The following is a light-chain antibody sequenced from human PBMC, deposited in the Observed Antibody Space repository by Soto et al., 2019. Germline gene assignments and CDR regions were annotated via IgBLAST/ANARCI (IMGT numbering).Light chain of an antibody. V-gene: IGLV1-40*01. J-gene: IGLJ2*01. CDR2: GNS. CDR1: SSNIGAGYD. Sequence: QSVLTQPPSVSGAPGQRVTISCTGSSSNIGAGYDVHWYQQLPGTAPKLLIYGNSNRPSEVPDRFSGSKSGTSASLAITGLQAEDEAAYYCQSYDSFGVVFGGGTKLTVL. CDR3: QSYDSFGVV.